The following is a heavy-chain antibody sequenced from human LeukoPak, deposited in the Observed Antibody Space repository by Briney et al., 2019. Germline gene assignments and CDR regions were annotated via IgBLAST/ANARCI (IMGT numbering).Heavy chain of an antibody. CDR2: IWYDGSNK. D-gene: IGHD6-19*01. CDR1: GFTFNSYG. J-gene: IGHJ4*02. Sequence: GRSLRLSCAASGFTFNSYGMHWVRQAPGKGLEWVAVIWYDGSNKYYADSVKGRFTISRDNSKNTLYLQMNSLRAEDTAVYYCARDRRSSGWYDWYYFDYWGQGTLVTVSS. CDR3: ARDRRSSGWYDWYYFDY. V-gene: IGHV3-33*01.